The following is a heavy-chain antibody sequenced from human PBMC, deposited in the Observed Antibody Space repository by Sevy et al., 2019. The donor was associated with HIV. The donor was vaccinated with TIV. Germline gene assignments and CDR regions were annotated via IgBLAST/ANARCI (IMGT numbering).Heavy chain of an antibody. D-gene: IGHD1-26*01. CDR2: ISGSGGST. V-gene: IGHV3-23*01. Sequence: GGSLRLSCAASGFTFSSYAVSWVRQAPGKGLEWVSAISGSGGSTYYADSVKGRFTISRDNSKNTLYLQMNSLRAEDTAVYYCAKCGLGELRLYYYYMDVWGKGTTVTVSS. J-gene: IGHJ6*03. CDR1: GFTFSSYA. CDR3: AKCGLGELRLYYYYMDV.